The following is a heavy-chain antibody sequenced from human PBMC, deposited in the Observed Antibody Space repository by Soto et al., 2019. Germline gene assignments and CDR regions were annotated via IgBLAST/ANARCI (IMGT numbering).Heavy chain of an antibody. CDR1: GGSISSSSYY. Sequence: PSETLSLTCAVSGGSISSSSYYWGWIRQPPGKGLEWIGSIYYSGSTYYNPSLKSRVTISVDTSKNQFSLKLSSVTAADTAVYYCASGVLRFLEWLAKQASFDYWGQGTLVTVSS. J-gene: IGHJ4*02. D-gene: IGHD3-3*01. V-gene: IGHV4-39*01. CDR3: ASGVLRFLEWLAKQASFDY. CDR2: IYYSGST.